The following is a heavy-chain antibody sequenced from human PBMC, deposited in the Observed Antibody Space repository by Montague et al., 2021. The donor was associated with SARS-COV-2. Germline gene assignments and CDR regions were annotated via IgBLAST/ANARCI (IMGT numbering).Heavy chain of an antibody. CDR1: GGSVSSSSYY. CDR3: ARHITGSGNAFDI. V-gene: IGHV4-39*01. Sequence: SETLSLTCTVSGGSVSSSSYYWGWIRQPPGKGLEWIGSIYYTGSTYYNPSLKSRISISVDTSKNQFSLKLSSVTAADTAVYYCARHITGSGNAFDIWGHGTMVTVSS. J-gene: IGHJ3*02. CDR2: IYYTGST. D-gene: IGHD3-10*01.